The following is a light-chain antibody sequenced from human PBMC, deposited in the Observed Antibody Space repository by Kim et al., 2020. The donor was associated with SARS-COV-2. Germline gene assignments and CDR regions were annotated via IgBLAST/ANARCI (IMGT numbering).Light chain of an antibody. CDR1: QDVGSG. J-gene: IGKJ5*01. V-gene: IGKV3-15*01. CDR3: QQYGYWRA. CDR2: GAS. Sequence: VAPGKASPLACRARQDVGSGLAWYQQKPGQAPRSLIYGASARAAGIPARFSGSGSGTEFTLTISSLQSDDFAIYYCQQYGYWRAFGQGTRREIK.